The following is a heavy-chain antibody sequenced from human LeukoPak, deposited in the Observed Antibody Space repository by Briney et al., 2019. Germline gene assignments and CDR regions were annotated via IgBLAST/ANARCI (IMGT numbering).Heavy chain of an antibody. D-gene: IGHD2-2*01. CDR1: DGSFSGYY. CDR2: INHSGST. CDR3: ARAYCSSTSCYARRNRGFDY. Sequence: SETLPLTCAVYDGSFSGYYWSWIRQPPGKGLEWIGEINHSGSTNYNPSLKSRVTISVDTSKNQFSLKLSSVTAADTAVYYCARAYCSSTSCYARRNRGFDYWGQGTLVTVSS. V-gene: IGHV4-34*01. J-gene: IGHJ4*02.